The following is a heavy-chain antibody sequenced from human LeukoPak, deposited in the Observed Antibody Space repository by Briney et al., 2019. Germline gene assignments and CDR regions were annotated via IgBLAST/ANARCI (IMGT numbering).Heavy chain of an antibody. J-gene: IGHJ4*02. CDR3: ARDPHVLPFDY. CDR1: GFTFSSYW. Sequence: GGSLRLSCAASGFTFSSYWMSWVRQAPGKGLEWVANIKQDGSEKYYVDSVKGRFTISRDNAKDSLYLQMNSLRAEDTAVYYCARDPHVLPFDYWGQGTLVTVSS. V-gene: IGHV3-7*04. CDR2: IKQDGSEK.